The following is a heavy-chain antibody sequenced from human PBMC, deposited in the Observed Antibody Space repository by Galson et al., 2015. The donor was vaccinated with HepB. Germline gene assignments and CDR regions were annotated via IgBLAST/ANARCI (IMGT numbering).Heavy chain of an antibody. CDR2: IKSKTDGGTT. V-gene: IGHV3-15*01. Sequence: SLRLSCAASGFTFSNAWMSWVRQAPGKGLEWVGRIKSKTDGGTTDYAAPVKGRFTISRDDSKNTLYLQMNSLKTEDTAVYYCTTLSSSWYSDDYWGQGTLVTVSS. CDR3: TTLSSSWYSDDY. D-gene: IGHD6-13*01. J-gene: IGHJ4*02. CDR1: GFTFSNAW.